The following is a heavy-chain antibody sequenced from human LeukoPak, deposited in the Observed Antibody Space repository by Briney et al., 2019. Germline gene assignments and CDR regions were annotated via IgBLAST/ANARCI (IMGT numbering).Heavy chain of an antibody. J-gene: IGHJ4*02. V-gene: IGHV3-48*03. D-gene: IGHD6-19*01. CDR2: ISSGQTI. CDR3: ARAYNSGWYNCDH. CDR1: GFTFSAYE. Sequence: GSLRLSCAASGFTFSAYEMNWVRQAPGKGLEWVAYISSGQTIYYADSVKGRFTISRDNAKNSLYLQMNSLRADDTAVYFCARAYNSGWYNCDHWGQGTLVTVSS.